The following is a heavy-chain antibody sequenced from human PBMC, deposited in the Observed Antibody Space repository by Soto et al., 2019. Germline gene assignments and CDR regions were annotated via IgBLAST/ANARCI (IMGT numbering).Heavy chain of an antibody. D-gene: IGHD2-21*02. CDR3: ARGDRGAFDL. Sequence: EVRLVESEGGLVQPGGSLSLSCAASGFTFSYYWMHWVRQAPGQGLLWVSRIHSDGSSTTYAYSVKGRFTISRDNAKNTVSLQMNSLRVEDTGVYFCARGDRGAFDLWGQGTMVTVSS. CDR1: GFTFSYYW. CDR2: IHSDGSST. J-gene: IGHJ3*01. V-gene: IGHV3-74*01.